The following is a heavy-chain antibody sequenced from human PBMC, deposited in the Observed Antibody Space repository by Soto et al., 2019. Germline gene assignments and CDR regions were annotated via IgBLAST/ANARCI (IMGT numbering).Heavy chain of an antibody. Sequence: GGSLRLSCAASGFTFSSYAMSWVRQAPGKGLEWVSAISGSGGSTYYADSVKGRFTISRDNSKNKLYLQMNSLRAEDTAVYYCAKVSSYYYYYGMDVWGQGTTVTVSS. J-gene: IGHJ6*02. V-gene: IGHV3-23*01. CDR3: AKVSSYYYYYGMDV. CDR2: ISGSGGST. D-gene: IGHD6-6*01. CDR1: GFTFSSYA.